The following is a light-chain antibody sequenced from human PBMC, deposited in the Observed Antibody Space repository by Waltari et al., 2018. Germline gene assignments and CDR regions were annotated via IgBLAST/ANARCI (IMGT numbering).Light chain of an antibody. Sequence: IFISHSPDSLSVSLDERATTSFNCRQSVLSNCYNTNYLAWFQQKPGQPTKLLIYLASTREPSVAARCTGSGSGTDVTPTISSRQEEDVAVYYCQQHYTPHPTFGPGTKLEIK. CDR1: QSVLSNCYNTNY. J-gene: IGKJ2*01. V-gene: IGKV4-1*01. CDR3: QQHYTPHPT. CDR2: LAS.